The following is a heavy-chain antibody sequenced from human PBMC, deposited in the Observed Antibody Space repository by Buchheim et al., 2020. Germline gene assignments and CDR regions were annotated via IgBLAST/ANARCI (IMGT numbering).Heavy chain of an antibody. V-gene: IGHV3-48*04. CDR2: ISSSGNTV. D-gene: IGHD2-8*01. CDR1: GFTFSSYA. CDR3: ARHDCINGVCAGERFDY. Sequence: EVQLLESGGGLVQPGGSLRLSCAASGFTFSSYAMSWVRQAPGKGLEWVSYISSSGNTVYYADSVKGRFTISRDNAKNSLYLQMNSLRAEDTAVYYCARHDCINGVCAGERFDYWGQGNL. J-gene: IGHJ4*02.